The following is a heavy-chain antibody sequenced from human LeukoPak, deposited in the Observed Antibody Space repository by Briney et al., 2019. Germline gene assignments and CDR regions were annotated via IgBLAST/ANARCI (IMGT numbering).Heavy chain of an antibody. CDR2: ISYDGSNK. CDR1: GLTFSSYA. J-gene: IGHJ4*02. V-gene: IGHV3-30-3*01. CDR3: ARDPLRREAYYFDY. Sequence: GGSLRLSCAASGLTFSSYAMHWVRQAPGKGLEWVAVISYDGSNKYYADSVKGRFTISRDNSKNTLYLQMNSLRAEDTAVYYCARDPLRREAYYFDYWGQGTLVTVSS. D-gene: IGHD1-14*01.